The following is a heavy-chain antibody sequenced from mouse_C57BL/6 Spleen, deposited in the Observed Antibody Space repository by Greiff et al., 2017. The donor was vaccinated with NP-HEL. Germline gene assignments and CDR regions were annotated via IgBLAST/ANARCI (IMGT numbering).Heavy chain of an antibody. Sequence: EVQVVESGGGLVKPGGSLKLSCAASGFTFSDYGMHWVRQAPEKGLEWVAYISSGSSTIYYADTVKGRFTISRDNAKNTLFLQMTSLRSEETAMYYCARKGNYGSSFDYWGQGTTLTVSS. V-gene: IGHV5-17*01. CDR1: GFTFSDYG. D-gene: IGHD1-1*01. CDR3: ARKGNYGSSFDY. CDR2: ISSGSSTI. J-gene: IGHJ2*01.